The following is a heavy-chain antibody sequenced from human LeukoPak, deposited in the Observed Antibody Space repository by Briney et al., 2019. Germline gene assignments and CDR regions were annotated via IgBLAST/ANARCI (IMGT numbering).Heavy chain of an antibody. CDR2: ISSSGNAI. CDR1: RFTFSSYS. J-gene: IGHJ3*02. V-gene: IGHV3-48*02. CDR3: ARGPSGSYIDAFDI. D-gene: IGHD1-26*01. Sequence: GGSLRLSCAASRFTFSSYSMNWVRQAPGKRLEWVSYISSSGNAIYYADSVKGRFTISRDNAKNSLYLQMNSLRDEDTAVYYCARGPSGSYIDAFDIWGQGSLVTVSS.